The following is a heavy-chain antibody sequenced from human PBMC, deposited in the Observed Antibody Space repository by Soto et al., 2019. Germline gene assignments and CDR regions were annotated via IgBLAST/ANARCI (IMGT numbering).Heavy chain of an antibody. V-gene: IGHV4-39*01. CDR2: IYYSGST. J-gene: IGHJ4*02. D-gene: IGHD1-26*01. CDR1: GGSISSSNSY. CDR3: ARRGFMGATTIDY. Sequence: QLQLQESGPGLVKPSETLSLTCTVSGGSISSSNSYWGWIRQPPGKGLEWIGSIYYSGSTYYNPSLKSRVGISVDTSKNQFSLKLSSVTAADTAVYYCARRGFMGATTIDYWGQGTLVTVSS.